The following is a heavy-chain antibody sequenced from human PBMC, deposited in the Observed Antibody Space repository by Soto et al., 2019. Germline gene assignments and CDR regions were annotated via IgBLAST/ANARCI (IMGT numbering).Heavy chain of an antibody. D-gene: IGHD2-2*01. CDR2: ISAYSGNT. CDR1: GYTFSSFX. V-gene: IGHV1-18*01. CDR3: ARVGAYCSSTSCFDY. J-gene: IGHJ4*02. Sequence: QVQLVQSGAEVKKPGASVKVSCKASGYTFSSFXXSWVRQAPGQGLEWMGWISAYSGNTDYAQNLQGRVTMTTDTSTTTASMELRSLRSDDTAVYFCARVGAYCSSTSCFDYWGQGTLVTVSS.